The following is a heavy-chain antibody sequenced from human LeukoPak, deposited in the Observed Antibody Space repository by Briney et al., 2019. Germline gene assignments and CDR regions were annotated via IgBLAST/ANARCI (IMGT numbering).Heavy chain of an antibody. V-gene: IGHV5-51*01. CDR1: GYRFTNSW. CDR3: ARLYDILTGNSFDY. Sequence: GESLKISCKGSGYRFTNSWIGWVRQMPGKGLEWMGIIYPGDSDTRYSPSFLGQVTISADKSINIAYLQWSSLKASDTAMYYCARLYDILTGNSFDYWGQGTLVTVSS. J-gene: IGHJ4*02. D-gene: IGHD3-9*01. CDR2: IYPGDSDT.